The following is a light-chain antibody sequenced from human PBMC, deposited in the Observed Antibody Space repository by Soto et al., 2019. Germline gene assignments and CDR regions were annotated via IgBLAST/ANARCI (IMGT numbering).Light chain of an antibody. J-gene: IGKJ5*01. Sequence: EIVLTQSPGTLSLPPGEIATLSCSASQSVSSSYLAWYQQKPGQAPRLLIYDTSTRATGIPARFSGSGSGTEFTLTISSLQSEDFAVYYCQQYSNWPPITFGQGTRREIK. CDR1: QSVSSSY. V-gene: IGKV3-15*01. CDR2: DTS. CDR3: QQYSNWPPIT.